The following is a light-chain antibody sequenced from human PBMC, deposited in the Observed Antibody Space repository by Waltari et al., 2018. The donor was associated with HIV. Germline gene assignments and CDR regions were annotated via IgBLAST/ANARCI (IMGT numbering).Light chain of an antibody. J-gene: IGKJ3*01. CDR3: QQSYSYPLT. CDR1: QSISTS. CDR2: TAS. Sequence: DIQMTQSPSSLSASVGDRVTISCRTSQSISTSLNWYQQKRGKAPELLIHTASTLQTGVPSRFSGSGSGTDFILTISSLQVEDFATYYCQQSYSYPLTFGPGTKVDIK. V-gene: IGKV1-39*01.